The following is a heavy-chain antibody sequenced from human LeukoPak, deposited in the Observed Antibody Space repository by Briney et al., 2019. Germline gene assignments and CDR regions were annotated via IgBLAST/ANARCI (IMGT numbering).Heavy chain of an antibody. Sequence: SETLSLTCTVSGYSISSGYYWGWIRQPPGKGLEWIGSIYHSGSTYYNPSLKSRVTISVDTSKNQFSLKLSSVTAADTAVYYCARSYDSSGYYETPSYFDYWGQGTLVTVSS. CDR1: GYSISSGYY. CDR2: IYHSGST. D-gene: IGHD3-22*01. J-gene: IGHJ4*02. V-gene: IGHV4-38-2*02. CDR3: ARSYDSSGYYETPSYFDY.